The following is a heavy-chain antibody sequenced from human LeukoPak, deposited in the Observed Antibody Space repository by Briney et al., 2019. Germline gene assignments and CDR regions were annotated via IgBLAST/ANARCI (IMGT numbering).Heavy chain of an antibody. V-gene: IGHV3-23*01. Sequence: SGGSLRLSCAVSGFTLSSYIMSWVRQAPGKGLEWVSTISGSGGSTYYADSVKGWFTISRDNSKNTLYLQMISLRAEDTAVYYCARVSYYYDSSGYPVAFDIWGQGTMVTVSS. D-gene: IGHD3-22*01. CDR1: GFTLSSYI. CDR2: ISGSGGST. J-gene: IGHJ3*02. CDR3: ARVSYYYDSSGYPVAFDI.